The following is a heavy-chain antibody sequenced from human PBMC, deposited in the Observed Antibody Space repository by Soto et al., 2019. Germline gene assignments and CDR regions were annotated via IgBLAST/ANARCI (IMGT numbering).Heavy chain of an antibody. Sequence: PGESLKISCKTSGYTFTTFWIGWVRQRPGKGLEWMGIIYPNDSDKRYNPSFQGQVTMSVDQSITTAYLQWSYLKASDTAMYYCARKPRYYNGMDVWGQGTTLTV. J-gene: IGHJ6*02. CDR1: GYTFTTFW. CDR2: IYPNDSDK. V-gene: IGHV5-51*01. CDR3: ARKPRYYNGMDV.